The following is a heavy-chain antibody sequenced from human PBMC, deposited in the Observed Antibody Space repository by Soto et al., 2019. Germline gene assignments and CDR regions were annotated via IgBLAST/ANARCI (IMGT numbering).Heavy chain of an antibody. J-gene: IGHJ4*02. CDR3: ARNGGRFFDH. CDR1: KGYINSNTW. D-gene: IGHD2-8*01. V-gene: IGHV4-4*02. CDR2: TSHSGNT. Sequence: PSETLSITCVVSKGYINSNTWWIWVRQPPDKGLEWIGETSHSGNTKYKPSLKSRVTISVDRSKSQFSLRLTSVTAADTAVYYCARNGGRFFDHWGPGTLVTVSS.